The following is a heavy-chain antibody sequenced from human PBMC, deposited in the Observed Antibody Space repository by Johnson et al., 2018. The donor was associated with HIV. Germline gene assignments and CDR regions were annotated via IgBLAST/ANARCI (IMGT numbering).Heavy chain of an antibody. D-gene: IGHD5-18*01. CDR1: GFTLSDFY. V-gene: IGHV3-11*01. CDR2: MSWNSGSI. CDR3: ARGLIIQLWLQAAFDI. J-gene: IGHJ3*02. Sequence: HVQLVESGGGVVKPGGSLRLSCAASGFTLSDFYMSWIRQAPGKGLEWVSGMSWNSGSIGYADSVKGRFTISRDNAKNSLYLQMNSMRAEDTAVYYCARGLIIQLWLQAAFDIWGQGTMVTVSS.